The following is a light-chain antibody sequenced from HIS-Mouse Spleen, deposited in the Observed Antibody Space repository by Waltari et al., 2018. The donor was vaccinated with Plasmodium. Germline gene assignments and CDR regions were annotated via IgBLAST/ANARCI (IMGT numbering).Light chain of an antibody. CDR3: YSTDSSGNHRV. J-gene: IGLJ3*02. Sequence: SYELTQPPSVSVSPGQTARITCSGDALPKKYASWYQEKSGQAPVLAIYEDSKRPSGIPERFSGSSSGTMATLTISGAQVEDEADYYCYSTDSSGNHRVFGGGTKLTVL. CDR2: EDS. V-gene: IGLV3-10*01. CDR1: ALPKKY.